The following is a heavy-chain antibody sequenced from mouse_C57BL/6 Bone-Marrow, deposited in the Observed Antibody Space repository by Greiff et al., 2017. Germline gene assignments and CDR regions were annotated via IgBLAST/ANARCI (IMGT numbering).Heavy chain of an antibody. CDR1: GYTFTEYT. V-gene: IGHV1-62-2*01. D-gene: IGHD2-5*01. CDR2: FYPGSGSI. J-gene: IGHJ2*01. CDR3: VKHEDIFNSNYAFDY. Sequence: QVQLQQSGAELVKPGASVKLSCKASGYTFTEYTIHWVKQRSGQGLEWIGWFYPGSGSIKYNEKFKDKATLTADKSSSTVYMELSRLTSEDSAVYFGVKHEDIFNSNYAFDYWGQGTTLTVSS.